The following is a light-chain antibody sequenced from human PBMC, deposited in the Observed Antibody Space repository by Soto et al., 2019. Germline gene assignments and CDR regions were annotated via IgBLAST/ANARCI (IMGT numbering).Light chain of an antibody. CDR3: QQYGTSPLT. CDR1: QSVRSNF. CDR2: GVS. Sequence: EVVLTQSPGTLSLSPGERATLSCRPSQSVRSNFLAWYQQQPSQAPRLLIYGVSSRVTGIPDRFSGSASGTDFTLTISRLEPEDFAVYYCQQYGTSPLTFGGGTKVEIK. J-gene: IGKJ4*01. V-gene: IGKV3-20*01.